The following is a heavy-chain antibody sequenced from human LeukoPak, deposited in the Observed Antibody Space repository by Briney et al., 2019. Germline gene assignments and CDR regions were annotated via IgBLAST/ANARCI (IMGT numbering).Heavy chain of an antibody. J-gene: IGHJ5*02. CDR1: GYTFTSYG. CDR3: ARVNGDQSSNWFDP. CDR2: ISAYNGNT. V-gene: IGHV1-18*01. D-gene: IGHD7-27*01. Sequence: ASVKVSCKASGYTFTSYGISWVRQAPGQGLEWMGWISAYNGNTNYAQKLQGRVTMTTDTSTSTAYMELRSLRSDDTAVYYCARVNGDQSSNWFDPWGQGTLVTVSS.